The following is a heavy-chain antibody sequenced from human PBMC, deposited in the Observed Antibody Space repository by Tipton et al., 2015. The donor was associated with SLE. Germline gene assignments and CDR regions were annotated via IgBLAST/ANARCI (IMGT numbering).Heavy chain of an antibody. J-gene: IGHJ4*02. Sequence: TLSLTCAVSGYSISSGYYWGWIRQPPGKGLEWIGSINHSGSTNYNPSLKSRVTISVDTSKNQFSLKLSSVTAADTAVYYCARGNGGYWGQGTLVTVSS. D-gene: IGHD4-23*01. CDR3: ARGNGGY. CDR1: GYSISSGYY. V-gene: IGHV4-38-2*01. CDR2: INHSGST.